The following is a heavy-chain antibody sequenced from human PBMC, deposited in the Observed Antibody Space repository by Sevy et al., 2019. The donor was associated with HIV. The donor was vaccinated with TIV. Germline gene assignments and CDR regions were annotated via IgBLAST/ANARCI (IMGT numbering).Heavy chain of an antibody. Sequence: GGSLRLSCAVSGFKVNDYYMSWIRQAPGKRLEWVSYISGIGPTKYYADSVRGRFTISRDNAKKSLYLQMSSLSADDTAMYFCARAGNLWFFDYWGQGAQVTVSS. CDR2: ISGIGPTK. J-gene: IGHJ4*02. V-gene: IGHV3-11*01. D-gene: IGHD3-9*01. CDR1: GFKVNDYY. CDR3: ARAGNLWFFDY.